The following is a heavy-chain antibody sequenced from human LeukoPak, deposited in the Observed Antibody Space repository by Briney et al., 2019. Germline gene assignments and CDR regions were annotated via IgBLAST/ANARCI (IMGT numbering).Heavy chain of an antibody. CDR1: GFTFDDYT. Sequence: GGSLRLSCAASGFTFDDYTMHWVRQAPGKGLEWVSLISWDGGSTYYADSVKGRFTISRDNAQKSLYLQINSLRGDDTALYYCVRGTRAFDVWGQGTMVTVSS. CDR2: ISWDGGST. CDR3: VRGTRAFDV. V-gene: IGHV3-43*01. J-gene: IGHJ3*01.